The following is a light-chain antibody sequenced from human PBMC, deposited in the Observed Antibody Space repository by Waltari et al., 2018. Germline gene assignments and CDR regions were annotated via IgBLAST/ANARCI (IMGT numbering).Light chain of an antibody. V-gene: IGLV2-14*01. CDR1: SSDVGGYNY. CDR3: SSYTSSSTYV. Sequence: QSALTQPASVSGSPGQSITISCTGTSSDVGGYNYVSWYQQYPGKVPKLMMYDVGNRPSGGSNRFSGSKSGNTASLTISGLQAGDEADYYCSSYTSSSTYVFGTGTQVTVL. J-gene: IGLJ1*01. CDR2: DVG.